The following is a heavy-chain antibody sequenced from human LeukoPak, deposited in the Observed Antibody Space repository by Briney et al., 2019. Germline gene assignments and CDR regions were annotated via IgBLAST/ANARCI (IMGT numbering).Heavy chain of an antibody. CDR1: GGSISSDY. Sequence: SETLSLTCTVSGGSISSDYWSWIRQPPGKGLEWIGYIYYSGSTNYNPSLKSRVTISLDTSKNQFSLKLSSVTAADTAIYYCARDFSSSSTVYYYYYMDVWGKGTTVTVSS. V-gene: IGHV4-59*12. CDR3: ARDFSSSSTVYYYYYMDV. J-gene: IGHJ6*03. CDR2: IYYSGST. D-gene: IGHD6-6*01.